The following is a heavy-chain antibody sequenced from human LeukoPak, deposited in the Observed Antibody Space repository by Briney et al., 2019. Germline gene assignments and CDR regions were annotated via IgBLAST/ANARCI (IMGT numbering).Heavy chain of an antibody. CDR2: INQDGSEK. Sequence: GGPLRLSCAASGFTFSGFWMSWVRQAPGKGLEGVANINQDGSEKYYVDSVKGRFTISRDNAKSSLYLQMNSLRAEDTAMYYCARDGWFGDYNWFDPWGQGTLVTVSS. V-gene: IGHV3-7*01. CDR3: ARDGWFGDYNWFDP. J-gene: IGHJ5*02. D-gene: IGHD3-10*01. CDR1: GFTFSGFW.